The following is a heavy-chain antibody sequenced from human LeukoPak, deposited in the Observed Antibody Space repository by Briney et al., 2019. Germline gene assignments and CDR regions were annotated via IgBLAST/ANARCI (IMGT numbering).Heavy chain of an antibody. CDR3: ARGHLLRWRGALNY. J-gene: IGHJ4*02. Sequence: GASVKVSCKASGYTFTSYYMHWVRQAPGQGLEWMGWINPNSGGTNYAQKFQGRVTMTRDTSISTAYMELSRLRSDDTAVYYCARGHLLRWRGALNYWGQGTLVTVSS. CDR2: INPNSGGT. D-gene: IGHD1-1*01. V-gene: IGHV1-2*02. CDR1: GYTFTSYY.